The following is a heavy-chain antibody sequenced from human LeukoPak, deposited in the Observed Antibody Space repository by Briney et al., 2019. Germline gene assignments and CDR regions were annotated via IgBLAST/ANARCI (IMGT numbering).Heavy chain of an antibody. CDR1: GYSFTSYW. J-gene: IGHJ5*02. D-gene: IGHD3-10*01. CDR2: IYPVVSDT. Sequence: GESLKLYCQGSGYSFTSYWIRWVRQTPGKGLEGMGIIYPVVSDTSYSPSFQGQVTISADKSISNAYQQWSSLKASDTAMYDCARVDNPRYGSGSYYTGWFDPWGQRTLVTVSS. CDR3: ARVDNPRYGSGSYYTGWFDP. V-gene: IGHV5-51*01.